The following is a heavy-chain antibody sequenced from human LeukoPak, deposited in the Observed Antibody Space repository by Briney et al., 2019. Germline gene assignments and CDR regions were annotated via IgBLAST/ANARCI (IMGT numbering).Heavy chain of an antibody. CDR1: GFTFSTYY. D-gene: IGHD3-16*01. Sequence: GGSLRLSCAASGFTFSTYYMSWIRQAPGKWLEWVSYISSSGSTIYYADSVKGRFTISRDNAKNSLYLQMNSLRAEDTAVYYCARVVAFYGPKQEITLPYWYCDLWGRGTRVTVSS. J-gene: IGHJ2*01. CDR2: ISSSGSTI. CDR3: ARVVAFYGPKQEITLPYWYCDL. V-gene: IGHV3-11*01.